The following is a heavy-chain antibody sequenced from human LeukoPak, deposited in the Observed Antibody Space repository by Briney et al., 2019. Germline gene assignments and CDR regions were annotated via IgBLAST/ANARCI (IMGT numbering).Heavy chain of an antibody. Sequence: SETLSLTCTVSGGSISNYYWSWIRQPPGKGMEWIGYIYYSGNTNYNPSLKSRVTISVDTSKKQFSLKLSSVTAADTAVYFCASGSGDKGPHWFDPWGQGTLVTVSP. CDR1: GGSISNYY. CDR3: ASGSGDKGPHWFDP. D-gene: IGHD2-21*02. V-gene: IGHV4-59*01. J-gene: IGHJ5*02. CDR2: IYYSGNT.